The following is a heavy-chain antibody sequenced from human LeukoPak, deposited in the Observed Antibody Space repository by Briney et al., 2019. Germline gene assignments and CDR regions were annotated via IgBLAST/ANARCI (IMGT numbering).Heavy chain of an antibody. J-gene: IGHJ4*02. CDR1: GYTFTGYY. CDR2: INPNSGGT. V-gene: IGHV1-2*02. Sequence: GASVKVSCKASGYTFTGYYMHWVRQAPGQGLEWMGWINPNSGGTNYAQKFQGRVTMTRDTSISTAYMELSRLRSDGTAVYYCARDKDGYYGILTGYYRAQFDYWGQGTLVTVSS. D-gene: IGHD3-9*01. CDR3: ARDKDGYYGILTGYYRAQFDY.